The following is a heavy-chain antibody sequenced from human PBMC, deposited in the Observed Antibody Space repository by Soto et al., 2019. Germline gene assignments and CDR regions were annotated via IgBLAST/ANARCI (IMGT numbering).Heavy chain of an antibody. D-gene: IGHD5-18*01. CDR1: GFTFSSYA. J-gene: IGHJ4*02. CDR3: ARGIQLWSSFDY. V-gene: IGHV3-30-3*01. CDR2: ISYDGSNK. Sequence: QVQLVESGGGVVQPGRSLRLSCAASGFTFSSYAMHWVRQAPGKGLEWVAVISYDGSNKYYADSVKGRFTISRDNSKNTLYLQMNSLRAEDTAVYYCARGIQLWSSFDYWGQGTLVTVSS.